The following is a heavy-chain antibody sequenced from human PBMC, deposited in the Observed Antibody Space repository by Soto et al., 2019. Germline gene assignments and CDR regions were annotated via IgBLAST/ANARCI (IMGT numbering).Heavy chain of an antibody. CDR1: GFTFSSYA. D-gene: IGHD3-10*01. CDR2: ISYDGSNK. J-gene: IGHJ4*02. V-gene: IGHV3-30-3*01. CDR3: ARPYYYGSGSYNTHFDY. Sequence: GGSLRLSCAASGFTFSSYAMHWVRQAPGKGLEWVAVISYDGSNKYYADSVKGRFTISRDNSKNTLYLQMNSLGAEDTAVYYCARPYYYGSGSYNTHFDYWGQGTLVTVSS.